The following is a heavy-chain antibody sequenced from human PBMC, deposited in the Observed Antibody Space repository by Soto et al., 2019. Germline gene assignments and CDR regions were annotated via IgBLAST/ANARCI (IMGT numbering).Heavy chain of an antibody. CDR3: ARAPRIAARPKSRNWFDP. D-gene: IGHD6-6*01. CDR2: INHSGST. J-gene: IGHJ5*02. Sequence: SETLSLTCAVYGGSFSGYYWSWIRQPPGKGLEWIGEINHSGSTNYNPSLKSRVTISVDTSKNQFSLKLSSVTAADTAVYYCARAPRIAARPKSRNWFDPWGQGTLVTVSS. CDR1: GGSFSGYY. V-gene: IGHV4-34*01.